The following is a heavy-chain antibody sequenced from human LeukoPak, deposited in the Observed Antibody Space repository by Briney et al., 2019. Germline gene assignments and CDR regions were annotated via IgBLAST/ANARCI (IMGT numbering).Heavy chain of an antibody. CDR3: ARVTTIFGVVSQTTD. D-gene: IGHD3-3*01. Sequence: GGSLRLSCAASGFTFSSYSMNWVRQAPGKGLEWVSYISSSSSTIYYADSVKGRFTISRDNAKNSLYLQMNSLRAEDTAVYYCARVTTIFGVVSQTTDWGQGTLVSVSS. CDR2: ISSSSSTI. CDR1: GFTFSSYS. J-gene: IGHJ4*02. V-gene: IGHV3-48*01.